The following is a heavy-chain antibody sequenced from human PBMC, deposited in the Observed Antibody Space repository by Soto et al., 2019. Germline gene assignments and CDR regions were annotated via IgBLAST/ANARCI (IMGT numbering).Heavy chain of an antibody. CDR3: AREESGIFDY. D-gene: IGHD5-12*01. V-gene: IGHV4-30-4*08. CDR1: GDSLSRADYC. J-gene: IGHJ4*02. CDR2: ICYGGST. Sequence: PSETLSLTCTVSGDSLSRADYCWSWIRQAPGKGLEWIGYICYGGSTYHNPSLKSRTSMSVDTSKKQFSLTLTSVTAADTAVYYCAREESGIFDYWGQGRLVTVS.